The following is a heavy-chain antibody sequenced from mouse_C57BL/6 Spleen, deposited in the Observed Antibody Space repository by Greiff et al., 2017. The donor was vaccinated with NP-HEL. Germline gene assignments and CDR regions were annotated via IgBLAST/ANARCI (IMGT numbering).Heavy chain of an antibody. V-gene: IGHV14-3*01. CDR3: ASRGSSPYYFDY. Sequence: VQLQQSVAELVRPGASVKLSCTASGFNIKNTYMHWVKLRPEQGLEWIGRIDPANGTTKYAPKFQGKATITADTSSNTAYLQLSSLTSEYTAIYYCASRGSSPYYFDYWGQGTTLTVSS. J-gene: IGHJ2*01. CDR1: GFNIKNTY. CDR2: IDPANGTT. D-gene: IGHD1-1*01.